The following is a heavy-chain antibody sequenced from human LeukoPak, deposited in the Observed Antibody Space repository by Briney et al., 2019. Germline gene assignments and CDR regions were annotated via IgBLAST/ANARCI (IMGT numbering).Heavy chain of an antibody. CDR2: ISGSGGST. D-gene: IGHD2-2*01. Sequence: GGSLRLSCAASGFTFSGYAMSWVRQAPGKGLEWVSAISGSGGSTYYADSVKGRFTISKDNSKNTLYLQMNSLRAEDTAVYYCARYGYCSSTSCYPEDWFDPWGQGTLVTVSS. J-gene: IGHJ5*02. CDR1: GFTFSGYA. V-gene: IGHV3-23*01. CDR3: ARYGYCSSTSCYPEDWFDP.